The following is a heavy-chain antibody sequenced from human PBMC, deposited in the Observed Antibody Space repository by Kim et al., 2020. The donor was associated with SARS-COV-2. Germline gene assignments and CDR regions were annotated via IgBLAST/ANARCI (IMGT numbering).Heavy chain of an antibody. V-gene: IGHV3-30*04. Sequence: GGSLRLSCAASGFTFSSYAMHWVRQAPGKGLEWVAVISYDGSNKYYADSVKGRFTISRDNSKNTLYLQMNSLRAEDTAVYYCASLGTCSSTSCYPYYYGMDVWGQGTTVTVPS. CDR3: ASLGTCSSTSCYPYYYGMDV. CDR2: ISYDGSNK. CDR1: GFTFSSYA. J-gene: IGHJ6*02. D-gene: IGHD2-2*01.